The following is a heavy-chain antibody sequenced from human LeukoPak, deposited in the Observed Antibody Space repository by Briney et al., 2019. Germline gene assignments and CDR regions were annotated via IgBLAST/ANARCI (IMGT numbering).Heavy chain of an antibody. J-gene: IGHJ6*03. D-gene: IGHD6-13*01. CDR2: IHYSGST. CDR1: GGSISSYY. Sequence: SETLSLTCTVSGGSISSYYWSWLRQPPGKGLEWIGYIHYSGSTHYNPSLKSRVTISVDTSKNQVSLKLRSVTAADTAVYYCTRDKGSSSWSLGYYYYYMDVWGKGTTVTISS. CDR3: TRDKGSSSWSLGYYYYYMDV. V-gene: IGHV4-59*01.